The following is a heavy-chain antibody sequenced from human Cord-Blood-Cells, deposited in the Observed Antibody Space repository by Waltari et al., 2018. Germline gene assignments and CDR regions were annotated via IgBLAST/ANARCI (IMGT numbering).Heavy chain of an antibody. CDR1: GGSISSYY. CDR2: IYTGGST. D-gene: IGHD6-6*01. CDR3: ARGEGYSSSSDAFDI. Sequence: QVQLQESGPGLVKPSETLSLTCTVSGGSISSYYWIWIRQPAGKGLEWIGRIYTGGSTNYNPSLKSRVTMSVDTSKNQFSLKLSSVTAADTAVYYCARGEGYSSSSDAFDIWGQGTMVTVSS. V-gene: IGHV4-4*07. J-gene: IGHJ3*02.